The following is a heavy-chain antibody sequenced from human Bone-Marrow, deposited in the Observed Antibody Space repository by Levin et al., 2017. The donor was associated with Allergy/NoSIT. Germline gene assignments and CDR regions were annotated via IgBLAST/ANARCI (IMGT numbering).Heavy chain of an antibody. V-gene: IGHV3-15*01. CDR1: GISFRDTW. CDR3: VKVAGPRSRDF. J-gene: IGHJ4*02. CDR2: IKSRIDGETR. Sequence: GESLKISCVTYGISFRDTWMNWVRQAPGKGLEWVGRIKSRIDGETRDYAAPVRGRFTVSRDDSRSTLYLQMDSLTVEDSGVYYCVKVAGPRSRDFWGQGTLVRVSS.